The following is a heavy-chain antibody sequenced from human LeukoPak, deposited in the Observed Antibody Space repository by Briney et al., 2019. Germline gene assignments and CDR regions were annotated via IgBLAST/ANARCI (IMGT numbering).Heavy chain of an antibody. D-gene: IGHD3-10*01. V-gene: IGHV3-9*01. Sequence: GGSLRLSCAASGFTFDDYAMHWVRQAPGKGLEWVSGISWNSGSIGYADSVKGRFTISRDNAKNSLYLQLNSLRAEDTAVYYCVRDRGWYHFDLWGQGTLVTVSS. CDR3: VRDRGWYHFDL. CDR1: GFTFDDYA. J-gene: IGHJ4*02. CDR2: ISWNSGSI.